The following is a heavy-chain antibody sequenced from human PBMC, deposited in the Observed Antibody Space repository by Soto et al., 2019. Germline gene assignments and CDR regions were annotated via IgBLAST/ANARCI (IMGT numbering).Heavy chain of an antibody. CDR2: ISAYNGNT. Sequence: ASVKVSCKASGYTFTSYGISWVRQAPGQGLEWMGWISAYNGNTNYAQKLQGRVAMTTDTSTSTAYMELRSLRSDDTAVYYCARSLGPVGANGILVDPWGQGTLVTVSS. J-gene: IGHJ5*02. V-gene: IGHV1-18*01. D-gene: IGHD1-26*01. CDR1: GYTFTSYG. CDR3: ARSLGPVGANGILVDP.